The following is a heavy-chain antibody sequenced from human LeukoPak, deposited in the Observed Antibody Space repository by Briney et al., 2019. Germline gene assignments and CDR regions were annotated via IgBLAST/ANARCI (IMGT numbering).Heavy chain of an antibody. CDR2: ISYDGTDK. CDR1: GFTFSSYE. J-gene: IGHJ4*02. V-gene: IGHV3-30*04. D-gene: IGHD2-21*01. Sequence: GGSLRLSCAASGFTFSSYEMNWVRQAPGKGLEWVAVISYDGTDKYYADSVKGRFTISRDNSRNTLYLQMNSLRPEDTAVYFCARSVHIGYHDYWGQGTLVTVSS. CDR3: ARSVHIGYHDY.